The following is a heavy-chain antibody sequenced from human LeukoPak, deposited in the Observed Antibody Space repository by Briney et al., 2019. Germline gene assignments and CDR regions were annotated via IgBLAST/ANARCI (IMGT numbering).Heavy chain of an antibody. Sequence: GGSLRLSCAASGLTFSRHDMHWVRQVTGKGLEWVSAIGTLADTFYSASVKGRFTIYRENAKNSLYLQMNSLRVGDTAVYYCSTERSSGWSYAFDIWGRGTMVTVSS. CDR2: IGTLADT. CDR1: GLTFSRHD. V-gene: IGHV3-13*01. D-gene: IGHD6-19*01. J-gene: IGHJ3*02. CDR3: STERSSGWSYAFDI.